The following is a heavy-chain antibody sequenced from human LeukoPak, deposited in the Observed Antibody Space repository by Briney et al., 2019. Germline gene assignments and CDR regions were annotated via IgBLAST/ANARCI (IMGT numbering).Heavy chain of an antibody. Sequence: GGSLRLSCAASGFTFSSYGMHWVRQAPGKGLEWVAFIRYDGSNKYYADSVKGRFTISRDNSKNTLYLQMNSLRAEDTAVYYCAKGDMAAALSSYYYYYYMDVWGKGTTVTVSS. CDR2: IRYDGSNK. D-gene: IGHD6-13*01. V-gene: IGHV3-30*02. CDR1: GFTFSSYG. J-gene: IGHJ6*03. CDR3: AKGDMAAALSSYYYYYYMDV.